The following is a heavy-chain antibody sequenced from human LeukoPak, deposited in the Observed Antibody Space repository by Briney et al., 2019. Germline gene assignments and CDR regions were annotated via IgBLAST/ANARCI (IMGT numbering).Heavy chain of an antibody. CDR2: IYYSGSN. Sequence: AETLSLTCTVSGGSLSSYQGSWIRQPPGKGLEWLGYIYYSGSNDYNRSLKRRVPKTLRTSKNHLSLKLSPVTAADTAVYYCARTPPFSLLRGAFEMDVWGKRTTVTISS. CDR3: ARTPPFSLLRGAFEMDV. V-gene: IGHV4-59*01. J-gene: IGHJ6*04. D-gene: IGHD3-10*01. CDR1: GGSLSSYQ.